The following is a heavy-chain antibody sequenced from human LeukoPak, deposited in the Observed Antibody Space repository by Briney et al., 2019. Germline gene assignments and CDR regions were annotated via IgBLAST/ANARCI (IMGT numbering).Heavy chain of an antibody. CDR2: IYTGGST. D-gene: IGHD6-19*01. CDR1: GFTVSSNY. J-gene: IGHJ4*02. CDR3: AKHDPRAGAGMGALFDY. Sequence: TGGSLRLSCAASGFTVSSNYMSWVRQAPGKGLEWVSVIYTGGSTYHADSVKGRFTISRDNSKNTLYLQMNSLRADDTAVYYCAKHDPRAGAGMGALFDYWGQGTLVTVSS. V-gene: IGHV3-53*05.